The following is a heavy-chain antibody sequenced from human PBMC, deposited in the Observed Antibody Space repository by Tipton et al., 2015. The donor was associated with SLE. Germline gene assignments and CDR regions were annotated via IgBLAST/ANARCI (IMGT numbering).Heavy chain of an antibody. CDR1: GFTFSSYW. Sequence: SLRLSCAASGFTFSSYWMHWVRQVPGKGPVWVLRINSDGSITSYVDSVKGRFTISRDNAKNTLFLQMNSLRAEDTAVYYCARDLYGWGDFWGQGAQVTVSS. CDR2: INSDGSIT. D-gene: IGHD6-19*01. CDR3: ARDLYGWGDF. V-gene: IGHV3-74*01. J-gene: IGHJ4*02.